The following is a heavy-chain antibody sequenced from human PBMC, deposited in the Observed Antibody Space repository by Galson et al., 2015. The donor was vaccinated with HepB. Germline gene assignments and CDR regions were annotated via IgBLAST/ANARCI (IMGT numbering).Heavy chain of an antibody. CDR2: ISYDGSNK. CDR1: GFTFSSYA. CDR3: ARGSGSYLDY. J-gene: IGHJ4*02. D-gene: IGHD1-26*01. V-gene: IGHV3-30-3*01. Sequence: SLRLSCAASGFTFSSYAMHWVRQAPGKGLEWVAVISYDGSNKYYADSVKGRFTFSRDNSKNTLYLQMNSLRAEDTAVYYCARGSGSYLDYWGQGTLVTVSS.